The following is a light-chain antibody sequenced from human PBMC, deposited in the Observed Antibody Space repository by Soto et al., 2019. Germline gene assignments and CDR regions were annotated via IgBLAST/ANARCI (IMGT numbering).Light chain of an antibody. CDR2: DAS. CDR1: QDIYKH. Sequence: DIQMTQSPSSLSASVGDRVTITCQASQDIYKHLNWYQQKPGKAPKVLIYDASNLATGVPSRFSGSGSGTEFTLTISSLQPDDFATYYCQQYNSYFWTFGQGTKVDIK. CDR3: QQYNSYFWT. V-gene: IGKV1-33*01. J-gene: IGKJ1*01.